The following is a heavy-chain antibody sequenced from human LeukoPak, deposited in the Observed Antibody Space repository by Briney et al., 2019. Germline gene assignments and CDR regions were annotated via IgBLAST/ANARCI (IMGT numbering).Heavy chain of an antibody. CDR1: EFSFSSHS. CDR3: ARDGMITAYAFDI. CDR2: INSSGDYT. J-gene: IGHJ3*02. Sequence: GGSLRLSCAASEFSFSSHSMNWVRQAPGKGREWVSTINSSGDYTCYADSVKGRFTISRGNAKNSLYLQMNSLRAEDTAVYYCARDGMITAYAFDIWGQGTMVTVSS. D-gene: IGHD3-16*01. V-gene: IGHV3-21*01.